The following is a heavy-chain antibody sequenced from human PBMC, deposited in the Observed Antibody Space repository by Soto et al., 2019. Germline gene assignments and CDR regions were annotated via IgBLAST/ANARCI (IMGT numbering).Heavy chain of an antibody. CDR1: GFPFSRYS. CDR2: ISSGGNDI. CDR3: ARMAY. V-gene: IGHV3-21*06. J-gene: IGHJ4*02. Sequence: PGGSRRLSCEASGFPFSRYSLNWVRQAPGKGLEWVSSISSGGNDISYAESVEGRFFTSRDNVNNVLYLDINNLRPEDTAVYYCARMAYWGQGTLVTVSS.